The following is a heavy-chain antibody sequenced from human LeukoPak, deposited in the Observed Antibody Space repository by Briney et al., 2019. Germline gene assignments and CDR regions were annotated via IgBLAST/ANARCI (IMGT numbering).Heavy chain of an antibody. D-gene: IGHD2-2*01. CDR3: ARRLDGYCSSTSCYRGAHNWFDP. J-gene: IGHJ5*02. Sequence: PSETLSLTCTVSGGSISSSSYYWGWLRQPPGKGLEWIGSIYYSGSTYYNPSLKSRVTISVDTSKNQFSLKLSSVTAADTAVYYCARRLDGYCSSTSCYRGAHNWFDPWGQGTLVTVSS. CDR2: IYYSGST. CDR1: GGSISSSSYY. V-gene: IGHV4-39*01.